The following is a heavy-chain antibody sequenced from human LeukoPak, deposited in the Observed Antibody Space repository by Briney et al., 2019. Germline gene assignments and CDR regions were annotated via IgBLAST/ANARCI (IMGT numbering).Heavy chain of an antibody. CDR1: GYSFTSYW. J-gene: IGHJ4*02. CDR2: IYPGDSDT. Sequence: GESLEISCKGSGYSFTSYWIGWVRQMPGKGLEWMWIIYPGDSDTRYSPSFQGQVTISADKSISTAYLQWSSLKASDTAMYYCARQIRGYSYGYYFDYWGPGTLVTVSS. D-gene: IGHD5-18*01. CDR3: ARQIRGYSYGYYFDY. V-gene: IGHV5-51*01.